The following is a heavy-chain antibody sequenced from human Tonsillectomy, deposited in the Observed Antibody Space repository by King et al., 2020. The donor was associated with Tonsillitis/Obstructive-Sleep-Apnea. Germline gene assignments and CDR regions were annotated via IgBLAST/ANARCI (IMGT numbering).Heavy chain of an antibody. D-gene: IGHD1-14*01. Sequence: QLQESGPGLVKPSETLSLTCTVSGGSISSSTYYWGWIRQPPGKGLEWIGSIYYGGSTYYNPSLKSRVTISVDTSKNQFSLKLSSVTAADTAVYYCARRLDSGTHYYYMDVWGKGTTVTVSS. J-gene: IGHJ6*03. CDR3: ARRLDSGTHYYYMDV. CDR1: GGSISSSTYY. CDR2: IYYGGST. V-gene: IGHV4-39*01.